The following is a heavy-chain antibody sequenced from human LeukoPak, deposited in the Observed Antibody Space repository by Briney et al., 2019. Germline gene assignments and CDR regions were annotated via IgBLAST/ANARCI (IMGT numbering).Heavy chain of an antibody. CDR3: ARGRSGSYFQDY. D-gene: IGHD1-26*01. CDR2: MWFGATT. V-gene: IGHV4-39*07. Sequence: SETLSLTCTVSGDSISSSNSYWGWIRQPPGKGLEWIGSMWFGATTSYDPSLKSRVTISIDPSKNQFSLKLSSVTAADTALYYCARGRSGSYFQDYWGQGTLVTVSS. CDR1: GDSISSSNSY. J-gene: IGHJ4*02.